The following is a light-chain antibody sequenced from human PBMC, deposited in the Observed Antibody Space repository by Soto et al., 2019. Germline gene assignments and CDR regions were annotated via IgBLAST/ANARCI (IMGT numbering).Light chain of an antibody. CDR1: QSVRSK. J-gene: IGKJ4*01. V-gene: IGKV3-15*01. CDR2: GAS. CDR3: QQYNNWPLT. Sequence: EIVMTQSPATLSVSPGERATLSCRASQSVRSKLAWYQQKPGQAPRLLIYGASTRATGIPARFSGSGSGTESTLTISSLQSEDFAVYYCQQYNNWPLTFGGGTKVEIK.